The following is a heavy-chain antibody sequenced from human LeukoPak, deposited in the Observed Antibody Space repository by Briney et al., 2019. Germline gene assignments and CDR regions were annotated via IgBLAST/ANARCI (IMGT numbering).Heavy chain of an antibody. Sequence: NPSETLSLTCTVSGGSISSRNCCWGWIRQPPGKGLEWIASISYSGSTYYNPSFKSRVTISVDTSKNQFSLKLTSVTAADTAVYYCARPTGDGYTDYWGQGTLVTVSS. CDR2: ISYSGST. J-gene: IGHJ4*02. CDR1: GGSISSRNCC. CDR3: ARPTGDGYTDY. D-gene: IGHD5-18*01. V-gene: IGHV4-39*01.